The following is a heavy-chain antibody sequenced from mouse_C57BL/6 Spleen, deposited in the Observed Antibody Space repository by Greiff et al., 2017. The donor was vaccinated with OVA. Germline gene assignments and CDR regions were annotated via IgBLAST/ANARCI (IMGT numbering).Heavy chain of an antibody. CDR2: IYPGDGDT. CDR1: GYAFSSSW. D-gene: IGHD1-1*01. CDR3: ARFTTVVATEYYFDY. Sequence: QVHVKQSGPELVKPGASVKISCKASGYAFSSSWMNWVKQRPGKGLEWIGRIYPGDGDTNYNGKFKGKATLTADKSSSTAYMQLSSLTSEDSAVYFCARFTTVVATEYYFDYWGQGTTLTVSS. V-gene: IGHV1-82*01. J-gene: IGHJ2*01.